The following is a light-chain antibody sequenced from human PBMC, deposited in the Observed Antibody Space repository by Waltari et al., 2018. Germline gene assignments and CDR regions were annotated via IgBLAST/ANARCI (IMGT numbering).Light chain of an antibody. J-gene: IGKJ2*01. CDR3: QQYGSSPLYT. CDR2: GAS. Sequence: VLTQSPGTLSLSPGQRATLSCRASQSVSSSYLAWYQQKPGQAPRLLIYGASSRATGIPDRFSGSGSGTDFTLTISRLEPEDFAVYYCQQYGSSPLYTFGQGTKLEIK. CDR1: QSVSSSY. V-gene: IGKV3-20*01.